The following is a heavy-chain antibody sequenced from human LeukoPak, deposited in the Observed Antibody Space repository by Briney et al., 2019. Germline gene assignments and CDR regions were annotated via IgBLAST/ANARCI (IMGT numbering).Heavy chain of an antibody. D-gene: IGHD2-2*01. CDR2: VDGSGGSP. CDR3: TTKYQETPAAILFDY. Sequence: GGSLRLSCAASGFTFNTYAMNWVRQAPGKGLEWVSTVDGSGGSPYYADSVRGRFAISRDNSENTLYLQINSLRAEDTALYYCTTKYQETPAAILFDYWGQGTLVTVSS. J-gene: IGHJ4*02. V-gene: IGHV3-23*01. CDR1: GFTFNTYA.